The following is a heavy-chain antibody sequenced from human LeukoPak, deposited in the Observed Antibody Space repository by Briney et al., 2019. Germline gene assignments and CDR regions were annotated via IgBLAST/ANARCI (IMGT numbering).Heavy chain of an antibody. CDR3: ARDGDGHFDY. J-gene: IGHJ4*02. Sequence: ASVKVSCKASVYTFTGYEMHGVRQAPGQGREWMGWINPNSGGTNYAQKFQSRVTMTRDTSISQVYMEMSRVTSDDTAVYYCARDGDGHFDYWGQGTLVTVSS. D-gene: IGHD7-27*01. CDR2: INPNSGGT. V-gene: IGHV1-2*02. CDR1: VYTFTGYE.